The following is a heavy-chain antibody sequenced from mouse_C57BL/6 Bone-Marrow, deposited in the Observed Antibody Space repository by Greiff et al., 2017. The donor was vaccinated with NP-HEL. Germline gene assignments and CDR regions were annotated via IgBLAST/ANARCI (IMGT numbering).Heavy chain of an antibody. D-gene: IGHD1-1*01. CDR2: INPNNGGT. CDR1: GYTFTDYY. J-gene: IGHJ2*01. V-gene: IGHV1-26*01. CDR3: ARSAFITTVVEPFYFDY. Sequence: VQLQQSGPELVKPGASVKISCKASGYTFTDYYMNWVKQSHGKSLEWIGDINPNNGGTSYNQKFKGKATLTVDKSSSTAYMELRSLTSEDSAVYYCARSAFITTVVEPFYFDYWGQGTTLTVSS.